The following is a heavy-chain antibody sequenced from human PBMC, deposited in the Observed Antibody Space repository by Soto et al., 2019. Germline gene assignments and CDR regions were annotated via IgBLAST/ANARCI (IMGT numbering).Heavy chain of an antibody. CDR2: IKSKTDGGTT. CDR3: TTDRKDYIWGTLYYYYYYMDV. Sequence: GGSLRLSCAASGFTFSNAWMSWVRQAPGKGLEWVGRIKSKTDGGTTDYAAPVKGRFTISRDDSKNTRYLQMNSLKTEDTAVYYCTTDRKDYIWGTLYYYYYYMDVWGKGTTVTVSS. D-gene: IGHD3-16*01. V-gene: IGHV3-15*01. J-gene: IGHJ6*03. CDR1: GFTFSNAW.